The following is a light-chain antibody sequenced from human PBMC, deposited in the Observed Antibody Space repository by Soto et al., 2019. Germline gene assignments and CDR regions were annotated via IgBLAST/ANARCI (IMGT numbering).Light chain of an antibody. J-gene: IGLJ2*01. V-gene: IGLV2-23*02. CDR3: CSYAGSSTFV. Sequence: QSVLTQPASVSGSPGQSITISCTGTSSDVGSYNLVSWYQQHPDKAPKLMIYEVSKRPSGVSSRFSGSKSGNTASLTISGLQAEDEADYYCCSYAGSSTFVFGGGTKLTVL. CDR2: EVS. CDR1: SSDVGSYNL.